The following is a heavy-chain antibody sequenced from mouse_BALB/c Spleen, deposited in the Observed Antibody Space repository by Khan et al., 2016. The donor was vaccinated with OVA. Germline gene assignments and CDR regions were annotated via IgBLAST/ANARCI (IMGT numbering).Heavy chain of an antibody. Sequence: QVQLKESGAELVRPGASVKLSCKASGYTFTSYWMNWVRQRPGKGLDWIGKINPSDSETHYNQMFKDKATLTVDKSSGTAYMQLSSLTYEDPAVYYCARREKYGYDPSWFAYWGQGTLVTVSA. D-gene: IGHD2-2*01. V-gene: IGHV1-61*01. J-gene: IGHJ3*01. CDR3: ARREKYGYDPSWFAY. CDR1: GYTFTSYW. CDR2: INPSDSET.